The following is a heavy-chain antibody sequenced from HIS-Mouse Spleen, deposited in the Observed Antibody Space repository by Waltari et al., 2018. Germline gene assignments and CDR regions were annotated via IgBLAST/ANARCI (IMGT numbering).Heavy chain of an antibody. V-gene: IGHV3-21*01. CDR1: GFTFSSYS. J-gene: IGHJ6*02. CDR2: ISSSSSYI. D-gene: IGHD6-25*01. Sequence: EVQLVESGGGLVKPGVSLRLSCAASGFTFSSYSMNWVRQAPGKGLEWVSSISSSSSYIYYADSVKGRFTISRDNAKNSLYLQMNSLRAEDTAVYYCARDQGGPAGYYGMDVWGQGTTVTVSS. CDR3: ARDQGGPAGYYGMDV.